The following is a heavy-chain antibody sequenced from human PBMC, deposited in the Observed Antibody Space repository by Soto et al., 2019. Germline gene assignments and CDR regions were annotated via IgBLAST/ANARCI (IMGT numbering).Heavy chain of an antibody. Sequence: PGGSLRLSCAASGFTFSSYAMHWVRQAPGKGLEWVAVISYDGSNKYYADSVKGRFTISRDNSKNTLYLQMNSLRAEDTAVYYCASVPNNYYDSSGYYYESWFDPWGQGTLVTVSS. J-gene: IGHJ5*02. V-gene: IGHV3-30-3*01. CDR1: GFTFSSYA. CDR3: ASVPNNYYDSSGYYYESWFDP. D-gene: IGHD3-22*01. CDR2: ISYDGSNK.